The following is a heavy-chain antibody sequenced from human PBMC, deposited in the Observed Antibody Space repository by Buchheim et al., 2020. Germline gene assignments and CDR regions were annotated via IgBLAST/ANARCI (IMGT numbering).Heavy chain of an antibody. CDR1: GYTFTSYY. Sequence: QVQLVQSGAEVKKPGASVKVSCKASGYTFTSYYMHWVRQAPGQGLEWMGIINPSGGSTSYAQKFQGRVTMTRDTSTSTVYMELSSLRSEDTAVHYCARDFSWNYAGYYYYYGMDVWGQGTT. V-gene: IGHV1-46*01. CDR3: ARDFSWNYAGYYYYYGMDV. J-gene: IGHJ6*02. CDR2: INPSGGST. D-gene: IGHD1-7*01.